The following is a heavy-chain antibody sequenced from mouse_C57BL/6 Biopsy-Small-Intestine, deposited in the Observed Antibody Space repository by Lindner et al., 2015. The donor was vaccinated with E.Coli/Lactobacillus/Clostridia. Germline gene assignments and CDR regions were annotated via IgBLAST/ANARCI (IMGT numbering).Heavy chain of an antibody. Sequence: EVQLQESGGGLVQPKGSLKLSCAASGFSFNTYAMNWVRQAPGEGLEWVARIRSKSNNYATYYADSVKDRFTISRDDSESMLYLQMNNLKTEDTAMYYCVRRGTTVVGYAMDYWGQGTSVTVSS. CDR3: VRRGTTVVGYAMDY. D-gene: IGHD1-1*01. CDR2: IRSKSNNYAT. V-gene: IGHV10-1*01. J-gene: IGHJ4*01. CDR1: GFSFNTYA.